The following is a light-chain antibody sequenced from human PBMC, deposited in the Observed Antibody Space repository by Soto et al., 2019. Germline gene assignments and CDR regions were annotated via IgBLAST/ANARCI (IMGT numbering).Light chain of an antibody. Sequence: QSVLTQPPSVSGAPGQRVTISCTGSSSNIGAGYDVHWYQQLPGTAPKLLIYGNGNRPSGVPDRFSGSKSGTSGSLAISGLQAEDEADYYCQSYDTSLSGAVFGGGTQLTV. V-gene: IGLV1-40*01. CDR2: GNG. CDR3: QSYDTSLSGAV. J-gene: IGLJ2*01. CDR1: SSNIGAGYD.